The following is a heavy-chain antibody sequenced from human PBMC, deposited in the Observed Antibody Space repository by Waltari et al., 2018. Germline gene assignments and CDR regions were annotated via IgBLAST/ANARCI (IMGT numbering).Heavy chain of an antibody. CDR1: GGSISSPY. D-gene: IGHD3-9*01. V-gene: IGHV4-59*11. J-gene: IGHJ5*02. Sequence: QVQLQESGPGLVKPSETLSPPCTVPGGSISSPYWSWARQPPGKGLEWIGYIYYSGSTNYNPSLKSRVTISVDTSKNQFSLKLSSVTAADTAVYYCARDFDTWFDPWGQGTLVTVSS. CDR2: IYYSGST. CDR3: ARDFDTWFDP.